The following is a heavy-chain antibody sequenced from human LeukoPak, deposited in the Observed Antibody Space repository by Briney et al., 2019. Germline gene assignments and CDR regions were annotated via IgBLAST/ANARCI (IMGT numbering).Heavy chain of an antibody. J-gene: IGHJ4*02. CDR1: GGSISNGDHY. CDR2: IYYSGNT. D-gene: IGHD3-22*01. Sequence: SETLSLTCSVSGGSISNGDHYWSWIRQPPGTGLEWIGYIYYSGNTYYNPSLKSRVAISVDLSKNQFSLRLSSVTAADTAVYYCARDLVPGTRGYPHFDYWGQGTLVTVSS. V-gene: IGHV4-30-4*01. CDR3: ARDLVPGTRGYPHFDY.